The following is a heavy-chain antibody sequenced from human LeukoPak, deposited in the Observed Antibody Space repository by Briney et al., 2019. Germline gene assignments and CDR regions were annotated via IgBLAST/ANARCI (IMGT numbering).Heavy chain of an antibody. Sequence: GGSLRLSCAASGFTFSSYAMSWVRQAPGKGLEWVSAISGSGGSTYYADSVKGRFTISRDNSKNTLYLQMNSLRAEDTAVYYCAKDWGYDILTGYRVGVSIDYWGQGTLVTVSS. V-gene: IGHV3-23*01. CDR2: ISGSGGST. J-gene: IGHJ4*02. CDR3: AKDWGYDILTGYRVGVSIDY. CDR1: GFTFSSYA. D-gene: IGHD3-9*01.